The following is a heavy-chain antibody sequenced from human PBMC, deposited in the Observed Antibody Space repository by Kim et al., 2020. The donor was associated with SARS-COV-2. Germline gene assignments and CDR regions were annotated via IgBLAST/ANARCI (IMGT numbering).Heavy chain of an antibody. J-gene: IGHJ4*02. Sequence: YAQKLQGRVTMTTDTSTSTAYMELRSLRSDDTAVYYCAGDWYWNYDTFDYWGQGTLVTVSS. CDR3: AGDWYWNYDTFDY. V-gene: IGHV1-18*01. D-gene: IGHD1-7*01.